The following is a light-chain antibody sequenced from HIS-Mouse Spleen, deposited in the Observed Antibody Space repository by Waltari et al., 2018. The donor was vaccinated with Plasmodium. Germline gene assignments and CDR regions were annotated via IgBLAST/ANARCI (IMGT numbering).Light chain of an antibody. Sequence: EIVMTQSPATLSVSTGERATLHCRASQSVSSNLAFYQQKPGQAPRLLIYGASTRATGIPARFSGSGSGTEFTLTISSMQSEDFAVYYCQQYNNWPRGTFGQGTKVEIK. CDR3: QQYNNWPRGT. CDR1: QSVSSN. J-gene: IGKJ1*01. V-gene: IGKV3-15*01. CDR2: GAS.